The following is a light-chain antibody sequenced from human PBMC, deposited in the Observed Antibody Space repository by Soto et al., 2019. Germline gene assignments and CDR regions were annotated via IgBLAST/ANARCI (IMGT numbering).Light chain of an antibody. CDR1: RSLFYSPHNKSY. J-gene: IGKJ2*01. V-gene: IGKV4-1*01. CDR2: WAS. CDR3: QQYYRAPRT. Sequence: DIVMTQSPDSLAVSLGERATINCTSGRSLFYSPHNKSYLAWYQQKVGQPPQILIYWASTRESGVPDRFRGSGSGTDFTLTISSLQADDVAVYYCQQYYRAPRTFGQGTKVE.